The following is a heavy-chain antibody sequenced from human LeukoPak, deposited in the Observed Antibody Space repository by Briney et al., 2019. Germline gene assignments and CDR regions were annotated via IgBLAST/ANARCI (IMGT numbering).Heavy chain of an antibody. Sequence: ASVKLSCKVSGYTLTELSMHWVRQAPGKGLEWMGGFDPEDGETIYAQKFQGRVTMTEDTSTDTAYMELSSLRSEDTAVYYCATEIQTGTDPPPFDYWGQGTLVTVSS. J-gene: IGHJ4*02. D-gene: IGHD1-1*01. CDR1: GYTLTELS. CDR2: FDPEDGET. CDR3: ATEIQTGTDPPPFDY. V-gene: IGHV1-24*01.